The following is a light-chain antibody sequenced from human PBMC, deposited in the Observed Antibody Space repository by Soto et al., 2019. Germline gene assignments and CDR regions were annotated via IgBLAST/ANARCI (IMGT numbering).Light chain of an antibody. CDR1: QDIRVD. Sequence: AIQMTQSPPSLSASVGDRVIITCRASQDIRVDVGWLQQRPGHAPTLLIYAASTLHAGLPSTVTGRGSGTDSTITINDLKPEDVATYLCLQDYEFPYSCGRGTKLEI. V-gene: IGKV1-6*01. CDR3: LQDYEFPYS. CDR2: AAS. J-gene: IGKJ2*03.